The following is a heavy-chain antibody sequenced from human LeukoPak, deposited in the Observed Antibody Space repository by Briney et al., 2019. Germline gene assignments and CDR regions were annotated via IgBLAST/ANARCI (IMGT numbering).Heavy chain of an antibody. CDR1: GFTFSSYE. CDR3: ARDDWNQGLWFDP. Sequence: GGSLRLSCAASGFTFSSYEMNWVRQAPGKGLEWVSYISSSGSTIYYADSVKGRFTISRDNAKNSLYLQMNSLRAEDTAVYYCARDDWNQGLWFDPWGQGTLVTTSS. V-gene: IGHV3-48*03. CDR2: ISSSGSTI. J-gene: IGHJ5*02. D-gene: IGHD1-1*01.